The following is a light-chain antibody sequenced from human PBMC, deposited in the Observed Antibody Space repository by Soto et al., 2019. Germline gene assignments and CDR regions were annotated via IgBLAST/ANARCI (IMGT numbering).Light chain of an antibody. V-gene: IGLV2-14*01. Sequence: QSALTQPASVSGSPGQSITISCTGTSSDVGGYNYVSWYQQHPGKAPKLMIYEVSNRPSGVSNRFSGSKSGNTASLTISGLQAQYEAHYYCSSYTTSSHYVSGNGTKVT. J-gene: IGLJ1*01. CDR2: EVS. CDR3: SSYTTSSHYV. CDR1: SSDVGGYNY.